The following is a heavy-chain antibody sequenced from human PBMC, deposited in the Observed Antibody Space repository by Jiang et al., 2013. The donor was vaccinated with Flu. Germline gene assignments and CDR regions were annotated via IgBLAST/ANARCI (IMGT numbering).Heavy chain of an antibody. D-gene: IGHD3-22*01. Sequence: ESGSEEKKPGASVKVSCKASGYTFTSYGISWVRQAPGQGLEWLGWISTFSDNRNYAEKFQGRVTLTTETSTTTAYMELRNLRSDDTAVYFCTRDHYDRPYDWGQGTLVTVSS. J-gene: IGHJ4*02. CDR3: TRDHYDRPYD. CDR1: GYTFTSYG. CDR2: ISTFSDNR. V-gene: IGHV1-18*01.